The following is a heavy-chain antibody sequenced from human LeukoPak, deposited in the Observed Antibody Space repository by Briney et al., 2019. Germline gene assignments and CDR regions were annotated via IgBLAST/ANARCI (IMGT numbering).Heavy chain of an antibody. CDR3: ARAGDGYSYGPTYWFDP. CDR1: GGTFSSYA. CDR2: IIPIFGTA. J-gene: IGHJ5*02. Sequence: SVKVSCKASGGTFSSYAISWVRQAPGQGLEWMGGIIPIFGTANYAQKFQGRVTITTDESTSTAYMELSSLISEDTAVYYCARAGDGYSYGPTYWFDPWGQGTLVTVSS. D-gene: IGHD5-18*01. V-gene: IGHV1-69*05.